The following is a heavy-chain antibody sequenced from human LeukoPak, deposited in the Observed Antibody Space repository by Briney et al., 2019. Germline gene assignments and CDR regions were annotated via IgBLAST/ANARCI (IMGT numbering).Heavy chain of an antibody. CDR1: GYTFTSYG. J-gene: IGHJ4*02. CDR3: SRDFRTLVCFGEQNVPFDY. Sequence: ASVKVSCKASGYTFTSYGISWVRQAPGQGLEWMGWINPDSGGTNYAEKLQGRVTMTRDTSMSTRYMELSSLRCGDRAVCYCSRDFRTLVCFGEQNVPFDYWGQGTLVTVSS. V-gene: IGHV1-2*02. CDR2: INPDSGGT. D-gene: IGHD3-10*01.